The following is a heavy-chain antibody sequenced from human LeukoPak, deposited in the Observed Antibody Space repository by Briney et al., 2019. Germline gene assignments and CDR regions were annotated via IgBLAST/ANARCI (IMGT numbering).Heavy chain of an antibody. D-gene: IGHD6-19*01. J-gene: IGHJ4*02. CDR1: GFTFSSYS. V-gene: IGHV3-21*01. Sequence: PGGSLRLSCAASGFTFSSYSMNWVRQAPGKGLEWVSSISSSSSYIYYADSVKGRFTISRDNAKNSLYLQMNSLRAEDTAVYYCARDLSSSSGYDYWGQGTLVTVSS. CDR3: ARDLSSSSGYDY. CDR2: ISSSSSYI.